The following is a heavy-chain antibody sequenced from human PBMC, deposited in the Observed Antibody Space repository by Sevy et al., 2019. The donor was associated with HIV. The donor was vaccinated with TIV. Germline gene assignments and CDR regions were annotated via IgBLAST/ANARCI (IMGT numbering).Heavy chain of an antibody. V-gene: IGHV3-7*01. J-gene: IGHJ4*02. CDR2: IKQDGSEK. D-gene: IGHD3-3*01. CDR3: ARYFEGARYDFWSSYSDY. Sequence: GGSLRLSCAASGFTFSSYWMSWVRQAPGKGLEWVANIKQDGSEKYYVDSVKGRFTISRDNAKNSLYLQMNSLRAEDTAVYYCARYFEGARYDFWSSYSDYWGQGTLVTVSS. CDR1: GFTFSSYW.